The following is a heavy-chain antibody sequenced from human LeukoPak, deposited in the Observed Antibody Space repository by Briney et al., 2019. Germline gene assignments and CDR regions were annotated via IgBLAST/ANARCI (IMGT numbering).Heavy chain of an antibody. Sequence: PGGSLRLSCAASGFTFSSYAMSWVRQAPGKGLEWVSSIDGNGGTTYYAASVKGRFTISRDNSKNTLYVQMNSLRPEETAVYYCAKYFYGSGNNYFFDLWGQGTQVTVSS. CDR1: GFTFSSYA. CDR2: IDGNGGTT. D-gene: IGHD3-10*01. V-gene: IGHV3-23*01. J-gene: IGHJ4*02. CDR3: AKYFYGSGNNYFFDL.